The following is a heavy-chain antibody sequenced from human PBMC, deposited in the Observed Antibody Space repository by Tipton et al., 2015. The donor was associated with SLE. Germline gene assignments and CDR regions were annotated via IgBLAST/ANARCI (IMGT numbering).Heavy chain of an antibody. V-gene: IGHV4-59*01. Sequence: TLSLTCAVYGGSFSSYYCSWIRQPPGKGLEWIGYIYYSGSTNYNPSLKSRVTISVDTSKNQFSLKLSSGTAADTAVYYCARGKAGDSYYYTYMDVWGKGTTVTVSS. CDR2: IYYSGST. D-gene: IGHD7-27*01. CDR3: ARGKAGDSYYYTYMDV. J-gene: IGHJ6*03. CDR1: GGSFSSYY.